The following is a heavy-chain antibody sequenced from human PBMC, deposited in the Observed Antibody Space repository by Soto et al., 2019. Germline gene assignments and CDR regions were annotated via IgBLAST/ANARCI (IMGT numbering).Heavy chain of an antibody. CDR3: AKERGYSGYNRDAFDI. V-gene: IGHV3-23*01. J-gene: IGHJ3*02. D-gene: IGHD5-12*01. CDR1: GFPFSTYA. Sequence: GGSLRLSCAASGFPFSTYALSWVRQAPEKGLEWVASISGSGSGTYYADSVKGRFTISRDSSKNTLSLQMSSLRVEDTAVYYCAKERGYSGYNRDAFDIWGQGTKVTVSS. CDR2: ISGSGSGT.